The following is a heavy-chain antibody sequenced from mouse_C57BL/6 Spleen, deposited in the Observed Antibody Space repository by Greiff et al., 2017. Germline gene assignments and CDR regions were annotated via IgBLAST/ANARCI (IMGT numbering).Heavy chain of an antibody. CDR1: GYTFTSYT. Sequence: QVQLQQSGAELARPGASVKMSCKASGYTFTSYTMHWVKQRPGQGLEWIGYINPSSGYTKYNQKFKGKATFTADKSSSTAYVQLSSLTAEDAAAYYCARSHDGNLYYDDLDYWGQGTSVTVSS. D-gene: IGHD2-3*01. CDR3: ARSHDGNLYYDDLDY. CDR2: INPSSGYT. J-gene: IGHJ4*01. V-gene: IGHV1-4*01.